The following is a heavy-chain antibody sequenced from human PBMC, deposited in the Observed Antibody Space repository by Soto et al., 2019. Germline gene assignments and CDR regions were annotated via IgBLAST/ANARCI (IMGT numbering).Heavy chain of an antibody. CDR1: GYTFTGYY. CDR2: INPNSGAT. CDR3: ARSLNYFDY. V-gene: IGHV1-2*02. J-gene: IGHJ4*02. Sequence: GASVKVSCKASGYTFTGYYIYWVRQAPGQGLEWMGWINPNSGATDYAQKFQGRVTMTRDTSTSTAYMELRRLRSDDTAVYYCARSLNYFDYWGQGTLVTVSS.